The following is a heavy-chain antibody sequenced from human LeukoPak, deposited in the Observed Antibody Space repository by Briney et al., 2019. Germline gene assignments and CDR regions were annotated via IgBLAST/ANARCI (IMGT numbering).Heavy chain of an antibody. D-gene: IGHD7-27*01. Sequence: GGSLRLSCAASGFTFSSYTMSWVRQAPGKGLEWVSTITTSDGNTYYADSVKGRFTVSRDNSKNSLYLQMNSLGVEDTAMYYCTKTGGPWDWGQGTLVTVSS. CDR1: GFTFSSYT. CDR3: TKTGGPWD. J-gene: IGHJ4*02. CDR2: ITTSDGNT. V-gene: IGHV3-23*01.